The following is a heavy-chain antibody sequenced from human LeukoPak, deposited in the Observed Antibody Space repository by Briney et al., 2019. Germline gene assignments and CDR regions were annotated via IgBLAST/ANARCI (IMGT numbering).Heavy chain of an antibody. CDR1: GFTFSSYE. D-gene: IGHD3-22*01. V-gene: IGHV3-48*03. CDR3: ARDRLHCYYPFDY. CDR2: ISSSGSTI. Sequence: PGGSLRLSYAAPGFTFSSYETKCVRQAPGKGLEWVSYISSSGSTIYYADSVKGRFAISRDNAKTSLYLQMNSLRAEDTAVYYCARDRLHCYYPFDYWGQGTLVTVSS. J-gene: IGHJ4*02.